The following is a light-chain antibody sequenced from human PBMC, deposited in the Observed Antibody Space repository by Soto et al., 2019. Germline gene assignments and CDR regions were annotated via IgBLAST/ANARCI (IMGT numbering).Light chain of an antibody. J-gene: IGKJ4*01. CDR2: DAS. CDR3: QVYDRSPL. Sequence: EMVLTQSPDTPGLAPGERATLSCRASQSVGSNYLAWYQQKPGQAPRLLMYDASGRASGIPDRFSGSGSGTDFTLTISRLEPEDFAVYYCQVYDRSPLFGGGTKVDIK. CDR1: QSVGSNY. V-gene: IGKV3-20*01.